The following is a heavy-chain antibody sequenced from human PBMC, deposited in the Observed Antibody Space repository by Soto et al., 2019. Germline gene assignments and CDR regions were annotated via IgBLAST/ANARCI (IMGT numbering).Heavy chain of an antibody. CDR1: GFTFSSYG. D-gene: IGHD1-1*01. Sequence: GGSLRLSCAASGFTFSSYGMHWVRQAPGKGLEWVAVISYDGSNKYYADSVKGRFSISRDNAKNSLYLQINSLRGDDTAIYYCARSGDNYNLLDYWGQGTPVTVSS. CDR3: ARSGDNYNLLDY. J-gene: IGHJ4*02. V-gene: IGHV3-30*03. CDR2: ISYDGSNK.